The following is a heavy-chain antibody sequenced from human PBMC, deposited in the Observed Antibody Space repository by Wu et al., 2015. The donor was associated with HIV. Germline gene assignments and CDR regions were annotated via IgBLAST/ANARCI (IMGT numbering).Heavy chain of an antibody. CDR2: INPNSGGT. D-gene: IGHD3-22*01. Sequence: QVQLVQSGAEVKKPGASVKVSCKASGYTFTGYYMHWVRQAPGQGLEWMGWINPNSGGTNYAQKFQGRVTMTRDTSISTAYMELSRLRSDDTAVYYCARVIYDSSGYYYNWFDPVGPGNPGHRLL. V-gene: IGHV1-2*02. CDR1: GYTFTGYY. CDR3: ARVIYDSSGYYYNWFDP. J-gene: IGHJ5*02.